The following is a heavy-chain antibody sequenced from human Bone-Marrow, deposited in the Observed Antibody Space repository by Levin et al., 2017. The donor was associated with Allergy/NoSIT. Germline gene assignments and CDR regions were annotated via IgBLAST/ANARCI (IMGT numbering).Heavy chain of an antibody. V-gene: IGHV3-64*01. CDR3: ARDAFLTSYNQEFCPTYMDV. D-gene: IGHD3-16*01. Sequence: LAGGSLRLSCAASGFIFRSYGMNWVRQAPGKGLEFVSGISATGDKTHYGNSVKGRFTISRDNSKNTLFLQMGSLRADDMAVYYCARDAFLTSYNQEFCPTYMDVWGQGTTVTVSS. CDR1: GFIFRSYG. J-gene: IGHJ6*03. CDR2: ISATGDKT.